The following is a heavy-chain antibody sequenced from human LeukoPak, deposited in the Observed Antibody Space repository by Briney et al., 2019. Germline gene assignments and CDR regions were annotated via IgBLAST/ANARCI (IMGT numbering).Heavy chain of an antibody. CDR3: ARGRKEITFDY. J-gene: IGHJ4*02. CDR1: GYTFTSYG. Sequence: ASVKVSCKASGYTFTSYGISWVRQAPGQGLEWMGWMNPNSGNTGYAQKFQGRVTMTRNTSISTAYMELSSLRSEDTAVYYCARGRKEITFDYWGQGTLVTVSS. D-gene: IGHD5-24*01. V-gene: IGHV1-8*02. CDR2: MNPNSGNT.